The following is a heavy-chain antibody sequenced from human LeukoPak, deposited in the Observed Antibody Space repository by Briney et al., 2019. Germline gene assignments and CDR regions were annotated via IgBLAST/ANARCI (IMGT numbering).Heavy chain of an antibody. D-gene: IGHD6-13*01. CDR1: GFTFSNYA. Sequence: GGSLRLSCAASGFTFSNYAMSWVRQAPGKGLEWFSGISGSGGSTYYADSVKGRFTISRDNSKNTLYLQMNNLRAEDTAVYYCAKHINSWYGLDYWGQGTLVTVSS. CDR2: ISGSGGST. J-gene: IGHJ4*02. V-gene: IGHV3-23*01. CDR3: AKHINSWYGLDY.